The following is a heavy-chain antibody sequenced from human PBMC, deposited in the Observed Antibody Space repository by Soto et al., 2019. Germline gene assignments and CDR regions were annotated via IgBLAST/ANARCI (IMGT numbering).Heavy chain of an antibody. CDR2: ISGRSRTI. D-gene: IGHD6-13*01. CDR1: GFTFSSYN. J-gene: IGHJ5*02. Sequence: GGSLRLSYAASGFTFSSYNMNWVRQAPGKGLEWISYISGRSRTIYYADSVKGRFTISRDNAKNSLYLQMNSLRAEDTAVYYCARGGSSWGQDWFDPWGQGTLVTVSS. V-gene: IGHV3-48*01. CDR3: ARGGSSWGQDWFDP.